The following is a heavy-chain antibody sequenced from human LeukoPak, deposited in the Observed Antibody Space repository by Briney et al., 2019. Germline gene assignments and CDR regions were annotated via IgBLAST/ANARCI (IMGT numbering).Heavy chain of an antibody. CDR1: GGSISSYY. V-gene: IGHV4-59*01. CDR2: IYYSGST. J-gene: IGHJ4*02. Sequence: SETLSLTCTVSGGSISSYYWSWIRQPPGKGLEWVGYIYYSGSTNYNPSLKSRVTISVDTSKNQFSLKLSSVIAADTAVYYCARVTSGGFGYWGQGTLVTVSS. D-gene: IGHD3-10*01. CDR3: ARVTSGGFGY.